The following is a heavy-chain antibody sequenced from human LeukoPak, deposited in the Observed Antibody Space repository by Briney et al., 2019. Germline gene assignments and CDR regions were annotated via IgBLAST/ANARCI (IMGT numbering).Heavy chain of an antibody. J-gene: IGHJ4*02. CDR2: INHSGST. V-gene: IGHV4-34*01. CDR1: GGSFSGFH. Sequence: PSETLSLTCAVFGGSFSGFHWSWIRQPPGKGLEWIGEINHSGSTNYNPSLKTRVTITVDTSKNQFSLKLSSVTAADTAVYYCARGRGYSGYDHASPFRYRGQGTLVTVSS. CDR3: ARGRGYSGYDHASPFRY. D-gene: IGHD5-12*01.